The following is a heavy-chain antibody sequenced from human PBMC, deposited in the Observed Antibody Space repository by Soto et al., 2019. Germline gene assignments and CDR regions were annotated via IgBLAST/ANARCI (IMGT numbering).Heavy chain of an antibody. V-gene: IGHV4-34*01. Sequence: QVQLQQWGAGLLKPSETLSLTCAVYGGSFSGYSWSWIRQPPRKGLVWIGEINHSGSTNYNPSLNSRVTISVDTSKNQFSLKLTSVTAADTAVYYCARVGYSSSWYMRGAFDIWGQGTMVTVSS. CDR3: ARVGYSSSWYMRGAFDI. CDR2: INHSGST. CDR1: GGSFSGYS. J-gene: IGHJ3*02. D-gene: IGHD6-13*01.